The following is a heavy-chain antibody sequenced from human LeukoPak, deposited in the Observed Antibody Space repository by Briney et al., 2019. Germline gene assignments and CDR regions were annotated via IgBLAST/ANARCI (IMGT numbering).Heavy chain of an antibody. Sequence: ASVEVSCKASGYTFTGYYMHWVRQAPGQGLEWMGWINPNSGGTNYAQKFQGRVTMTRDTSISTAYMELSRLRSDDTAVYYCARFPRYYHYYYGMDVWGQGTTVTVSS. V-gene: IGHV1-2*02. D-gene: IGHD3-10*01. J-gene: IGHJ6*02. CDR2: INPNSGGT. CDR3: ARFPRYYHYYYGMDV. CDR1: GYTFTGYY.